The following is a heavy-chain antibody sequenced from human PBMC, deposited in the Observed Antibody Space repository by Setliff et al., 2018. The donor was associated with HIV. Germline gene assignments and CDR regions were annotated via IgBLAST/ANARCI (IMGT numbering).Heavy chain of an antibody. V-gene: IGHV4-39*01. CDR3: ARHMEFYYYYMDV. D-gene: IGHD1-1*01. CDR2: MHKGGST. J-gene: IGHJ6*03. Sequence: PSETLSLTCAVSAGSVSSGTYFWTWIRQPPGKGLEWIATMHKGGSTHYNPSVESRVTMFVDTSNNQSSLKLSSVTAADTAVYYCARHMEFYYYYMDVWGKGTTVTVSS. CDR1: AGSVSSGTYF.